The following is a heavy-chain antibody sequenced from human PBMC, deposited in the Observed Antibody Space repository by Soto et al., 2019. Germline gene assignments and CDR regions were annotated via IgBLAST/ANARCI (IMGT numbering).Heavy chain of an antibody. V-gene: IGHV1-8*01. CDR2: MNPNSGNT. J-gene: IGHJ3*02. Sequence: ASVKVSCKASGYTFTSYDINWVRQATGQGLEWMGWMNPNSGNTGYAQKFQGRVTMTRNASISTAHMELSSLRYEHTAAYYCAIKTRGTLDAFDIWCQGIMVTVS. CDR1: GYTFTSYD. D-gene: IGHD3-16*01. CDR3: AIKTRGTLDAFDI.